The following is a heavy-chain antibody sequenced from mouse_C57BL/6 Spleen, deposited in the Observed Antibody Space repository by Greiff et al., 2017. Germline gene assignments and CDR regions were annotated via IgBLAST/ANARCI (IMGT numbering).Heavy chain of an antibody. Sequence: VQLQQPGAELVMPGASVKLSCKASGYTFTSYWMHWVKQRPGQGLEWIGEIDPSDSYTNYNQKFKGKSTLTVDKSYSSAYMQLSSLTSEDSAVYYCARSYDGYYGAMDYWGQGTSVTVSS. J-gene: IGHJ4*01. D-gene: IGHD2-3*01. CDR3: ARSYDGYYGAMDY. V-gene: IGHV1-69*01. CDR1: GYTFTSYW. CDR2: IDPSDSYT.